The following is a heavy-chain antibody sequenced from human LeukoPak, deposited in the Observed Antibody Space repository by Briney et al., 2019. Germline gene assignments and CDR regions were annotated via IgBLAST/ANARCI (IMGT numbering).Heavy chain of an antibody. CDR2: IYYSGST. V-gene: IGHV4-59*12. CDR3: ARVSVAGTSYPHDP. Sequence: SETLSLTCTVSGGSISSYYWSWIRQPPGKGLEWIGYIYYSGSTNYNPSLKSRVTISVDTSKNQFSLKLSSVTAADTAVYYCARVSVAGTSYPHDPWGQGTLVTVSS. J-gene: IGHJ5*02. D-gene: IGHD6-19*01. CDR1: GGSISSYY.